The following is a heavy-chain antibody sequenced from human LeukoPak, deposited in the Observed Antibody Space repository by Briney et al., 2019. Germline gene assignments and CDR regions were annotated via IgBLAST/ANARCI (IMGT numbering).Heavy chain of an antibody. J-gene: IGHJ6*02. CDR3: ARFSSNYYYYGMDV. Sequence: PSETLSLTCTVSGDSITSYYLSWIRQPPGKGLEWIGFIYYTGSTSYNPSLKSRVSISADTSKNQFSLRLSSVAAADTAVYYCARFSSNYYYYGMDVWGLGTTVTVSS. V-gene: IGHV4-59*01. CDR2: IYYTGST. CDR1: GDSITSYY. D-gene: IGHD6-13*01.